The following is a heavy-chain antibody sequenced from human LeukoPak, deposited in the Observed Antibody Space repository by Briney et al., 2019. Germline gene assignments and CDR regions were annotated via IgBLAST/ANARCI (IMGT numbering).Heavy chain of an antibody. J-gene: IGHJ4*02. Sequence: PGGSLRLSCAASGFTFSSYGMHWVRQAPGKGLEWVAVISYDGSNKYYADSVKGRFTISRDNAENSLYLQMNSLRAEDTAVYYCARGGSSWYYFDYWGQGTLVTVSS. CDR1: GFTFSSYG. V-gene: IGHV3-30*03. D-gene: IGHD6-13*01. CDR3: ARGGSSWYYFDY. CDR2: ISYDGSNK.